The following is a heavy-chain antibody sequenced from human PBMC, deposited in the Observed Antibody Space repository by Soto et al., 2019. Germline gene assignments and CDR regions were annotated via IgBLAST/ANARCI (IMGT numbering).Heavy chain of an antibody. CDR2: ISSSSSYI. V-gene: IGHV3-21*01. CDR1: GFTFSSYS. Sequence: GGSLRLSCAASGFTFSSYSMNWVRQAPGKGLEWVSSISSSSSYIYYADSVKGRFTISRDNAKNSLYLQMNSLRAEDTAVYYCAGEGRAVAGEFDYWGQGTLVTVSS. D-gene: IGHD6-19*01. CDR3: AGEGRAVAGEFDY. J-gene: IGHJ4*02.